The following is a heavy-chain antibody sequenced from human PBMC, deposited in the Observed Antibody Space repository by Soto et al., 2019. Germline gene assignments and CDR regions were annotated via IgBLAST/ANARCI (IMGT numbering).Heavy chain of an antibody. CDR3: ARGGGYCGRTSCYTYFFDY. CDR2: IHHSGST. D-gene: IGHD2-2*01. V-gene: IGHV4-61*01. CDR1: GDSVSSGSYY. Sequence: PSETLSLTCTVSGDSVSSGSYYWSWIRQPPGKGLEWIGYIHHSGSTNYNPSLKSRVTISIDTSKNQFSLKLSSVTAADTAMFYCARGGGYCGRTSCYTYFFDYWGQGTLVTVSS. J-gene: IGHJ4*02.